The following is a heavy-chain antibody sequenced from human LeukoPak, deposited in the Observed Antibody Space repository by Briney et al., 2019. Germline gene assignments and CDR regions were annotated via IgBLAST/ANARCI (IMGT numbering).Heavy chain of an antibody. CDR1: GGSISSYY. CDR3: ARVNSGYPFGFDP. J-gene: IGHJ5*02. Sequence: SETLSLTCTVSGGSISSYYWSWIRQPPGKGLEWIGYIYYSGSTNYNSSLKSRVTISVDTSKNQFSLKLSSVTAADTAVYYCARVNSGYPFGFDPWGQGTLVTVSS. D-gene: IGHD5-12*01. CDR2: IYYSGST. V-gene: IGHV4-59*01.